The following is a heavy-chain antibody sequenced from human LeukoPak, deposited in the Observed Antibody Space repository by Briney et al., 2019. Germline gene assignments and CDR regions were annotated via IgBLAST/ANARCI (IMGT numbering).Heavy chain of an antibody. CDR3: ARESSFDY. Sequence: ASVKVSCKASGGTFSSYAISWVRQAPGQGLEWMGGIIPIFGTANYAQKFQGRVTMTTDTSTSTAYMELRSLRSDDTAVYYCARESSFDYWGQGTLVTVSS. CDR1: GGTFSSYA. V-gene: IGHV1-69*05. CDR2: IIPIFGTA. J-gene: IGHJ4*02.